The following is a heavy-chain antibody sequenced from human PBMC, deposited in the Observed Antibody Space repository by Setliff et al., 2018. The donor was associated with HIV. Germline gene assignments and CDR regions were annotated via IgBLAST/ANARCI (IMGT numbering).Heavy chain of an antibody. CDR2: INVGNGDT. CDR3: ARGALLAVFDFDH. Sequence: GASVKVSCKSSGYTFTTYSLHWVRQAPGQSLEWMGWINVGNGDTKYSQDLQGRITITRDTSANTAYMELSNLRSDDTAVYFCARGALLAVFDFDHWGHGTLVTVSS. J-gene: IGHJ4*01. CDR1: GYTFTTYS. D-gene: IGHD3-10*01. V-gene: IGHV1-3*01.